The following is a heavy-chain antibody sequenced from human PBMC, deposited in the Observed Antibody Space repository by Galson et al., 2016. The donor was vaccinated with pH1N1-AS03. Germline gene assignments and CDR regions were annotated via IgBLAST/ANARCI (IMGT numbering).Heavy chain of an antibody. Sequence: ETLSLTCNVSGGSFTYYYWGWIRQPPGKGLEWIGYIYYSGSTNYHPSLRSRLTISLDTSKNQISLELSSVTAADTAVYYCARHGRPHSGVLTALTAFDYWGPGALVTVSS. CDR2: IYYSGST. J-gene: IGHJ4*02. CDR3: ARHGRPHSGVLTALTAFDY. CDR1: GGSFTYYY. D-gene: IGHD3-9*01. V-gene: IGHV4-59*08.